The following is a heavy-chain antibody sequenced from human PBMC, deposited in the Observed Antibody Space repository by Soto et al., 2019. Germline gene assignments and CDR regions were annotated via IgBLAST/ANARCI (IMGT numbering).Heavy chain of an antibody. CDR1: GGSISSYY. J-gene: IGHJ6*02. D-gene: IGHD3-22*01. Sequence: PSETLSLTCTVSGGSISSYYWSWIRQPPGKGLEWIGYIYYSGSTNYNPSLKSRVTISVDTSKNQFSLKLSSVTAADTAVYYCAKGDSSGYRLYYYYAMDVWGQGTTVTVSS. CDR2: IYYSGST. V-gene: IGHV4-59*01. CDR3: AKGDSSGYRLYYYYAMDV.